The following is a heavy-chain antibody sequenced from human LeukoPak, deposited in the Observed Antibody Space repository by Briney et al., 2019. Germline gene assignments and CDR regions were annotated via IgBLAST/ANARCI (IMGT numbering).Heavy chain of an antibody. J-gene: IGHJ5*02. CDR3: ARGAYYDILTGPHGPFDP. CDR2: INTNTGNP. D-gene: IGHD3-9*01. CDR1: GYTFTRYA. Sequence: ASVKVSCKASGYTFTRYAMNWVRQAPGQGLEWMGWINTNTGNPTYAQGFTGRFVFSLDTSVSTAYLQISSLEAEDSAVYYCARGAYYDILTGPHGPFDPWGQGTLVTVSS. V-gene: IGHV7-4-1*02.